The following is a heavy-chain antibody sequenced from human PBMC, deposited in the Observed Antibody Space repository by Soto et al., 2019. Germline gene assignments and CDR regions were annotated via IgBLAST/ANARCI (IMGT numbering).Heavy chain of an antibody. D-gene: IGHD3-10*01. CDR3: AKTKLDVSLVHGMDV. CDR2: ISGGGGST. CDR1: GFTFTSYA. Sequence: GGSLRLSCAVSGFTFTSYAMSWVRQAPGKGLEWVSGISGGGGSTYYADSVKGRFTISRDNSKNTLYLQMNSLRAEDTAVYYCAKTKLDVSLVHGMDVWGQGTTVTVSS. J-gene: IGHJ6*02. V-gene: IGHV3-23*01.